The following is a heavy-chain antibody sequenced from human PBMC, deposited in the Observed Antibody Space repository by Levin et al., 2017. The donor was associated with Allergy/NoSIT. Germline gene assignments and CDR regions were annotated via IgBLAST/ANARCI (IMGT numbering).Heavy chain of an antibody. CDR2: ISGSGGST. CDR3: AKDRITMSDY. D-gene: IGHD3-22*01. J-gene: IGHJ4*02. CDR1: GFTFSSYV. V-gene: IGHV3-23*01. Sequence: PAASVKVSCAASGFTFSSYVMTWVRQGPGKGLEWVSTISGSGGSTYYADSVKGRFTIPRDNSKDTLYLQMNSLRAEDTAVYYCAKDRITMSDYWGQGTLVTVSS.